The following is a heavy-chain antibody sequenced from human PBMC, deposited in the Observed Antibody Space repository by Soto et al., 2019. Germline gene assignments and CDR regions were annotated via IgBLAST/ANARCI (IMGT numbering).Heavy chain of an antibody. CDR2: INHTGST. CDR1: GGSFSGYY. Sequence: SETLSLTCAVYGGSFSGYYWSWIRQSPGKGLEWVGEINHTGSTNYNPSLKSRATISVDTSKNQFSLKLNSVTAADTAVYYCATQAPYSSSPYYYYYLDVWGKGTTVTVSS. J-gene: IGHJ6*03. D-gene: IGHD6-6*01. V-gene: IGHV4-34*01. CDR3: ATQAPYSSSPYYYYYLDV.